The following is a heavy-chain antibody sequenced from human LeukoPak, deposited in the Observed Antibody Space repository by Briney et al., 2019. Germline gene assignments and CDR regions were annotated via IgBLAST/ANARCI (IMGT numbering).Heavy chain of an antibody. Sequence: GGSLRLSCAASGFPSSSHWMHWVRQAPGKGLVWVSRIDSDGRITTYADSAKGRFTISRDNAKNTLYLQMNTLRDEDTAVYYCARDYNWNLPDYWGQGTLVTVSS. CDR2: IDSDGRIT. D-gene: IGHD1-1*01. V-gene: IGHV3-74*01. CDR1: GFPSSSHW. CDR3: ARDYNWNLPDY. J-gene: IGHJ4*02.